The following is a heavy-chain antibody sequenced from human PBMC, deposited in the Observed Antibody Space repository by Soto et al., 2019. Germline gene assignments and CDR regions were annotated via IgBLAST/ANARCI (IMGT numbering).Heavy chain of an antibody. Sequence: SETLSLTCAVSGGSISSGGYSWSWIRQPPGKGLEWIGYIYHSGSTYYNPSLKSRVTISVDRSKNQFSLKLSSVTAADTAVYYCARAKMVFEPVDIVEFDSWGQGTLVTVSS. CDR3: ARAKMVFEPVDIVEFDS. J-gene: IGHJ4*02. CDR2: IYHSGST. CDR1: GGSISSGGYS. D-gene: IGHD5-12*01. V-gene: IGHV4-30-2*01.